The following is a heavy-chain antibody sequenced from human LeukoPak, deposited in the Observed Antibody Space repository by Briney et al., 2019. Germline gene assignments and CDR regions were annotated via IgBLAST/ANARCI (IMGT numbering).Heavy chain of an antibody. CDR2: ISSSGGTT. D-gene: IGHD6-19*01. CDR1: GFTFSSYA. Sequence: GGSLRLSCEACGFTFSSYAMRWVRQAPGKGLEWVSAISSSGGTTYYADSVKGRFTISRDNSRNTVYLQMNSLRAEDTAIYYCAKDERYSSGGYCYWGQGTLVTVSS. J-gene: IGHJ4*02. CDR3: AKDERYSSGGYCY. V-gene: IGHV3-23*01.